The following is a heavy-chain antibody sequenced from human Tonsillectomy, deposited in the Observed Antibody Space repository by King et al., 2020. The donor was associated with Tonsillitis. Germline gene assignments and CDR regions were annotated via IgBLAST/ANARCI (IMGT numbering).Heavy chain of an antibody. CDR1: GFTFSSYA. D-gene: IGHD3-10*01. CDR2: ISYDGSNK. J-gene: IGHJ4*02. CDR3: ACYGSGSFSVDY. V-gene: IGHV3-30-3*01. Sequence: VQLVESGGGVVQPGRSLRLSCAASGFTFSSYAMHWVRQAPGKGLEWVAVISYDGSNKYYADSVKGRFTISRDNSKNTLYLQMNSLRAEDTAVYYCACYGSGSFSVDYWGQGTLVTVSS.